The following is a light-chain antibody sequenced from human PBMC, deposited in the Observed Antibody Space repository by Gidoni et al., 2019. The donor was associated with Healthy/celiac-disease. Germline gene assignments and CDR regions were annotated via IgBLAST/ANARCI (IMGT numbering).Light chain of an antibody. V-gene: IGLV2-23*01. Sequence: QSALTQPASASGSPGQSVTISCTGTSSDVGSYNLVSWYQQHPGKAPKLMIYEGSKRPSGVSNRFSGSKSGNTASLIISGLQAEDEADYYCCSYAGSSIVVFGGGTKLTVL. CDR2: EGS. J-gene: IGLJ2*01. CDR3: CSYAGSSIVV. CDR1: SSDVGSYNL.